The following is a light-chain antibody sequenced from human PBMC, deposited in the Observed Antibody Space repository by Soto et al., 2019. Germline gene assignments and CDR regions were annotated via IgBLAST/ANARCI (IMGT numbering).Light chain of an antibody. J-gene: IGLJ3*02. CDR1: KLGDKY. Sequence: SYELTQPPSVSVSPGQTVSITCSGDKLGDKYACWYQQKPGQSPVLVIYQDNQRPSGIPERFSGSNSGNTATLTISGTQAMDEADYYCQAWDSTTVVFGGGTKLTV. V-gene: IGLV3-1*01. CDR3: QAWDSTTVV. CDR2: QDN.